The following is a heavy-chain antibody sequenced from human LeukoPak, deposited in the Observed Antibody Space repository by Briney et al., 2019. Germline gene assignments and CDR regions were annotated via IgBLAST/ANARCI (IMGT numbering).Heavy chain of an antibody. V-gene: IGHV3-7*04. CDR2: IKQDGSEI. J-gene: IGHJ4*02. Sequence: GGCLRLSSAASGFTLSSYWMSWVRQAPGKGLEWVANIKQDGSEINYVDSVKGRFTISRDNAKNSMLLQMNSLRAEDTAVYYCARADYGGNLFFDYWGQGALVTVSS. CDR3: ARADYGGNLFFDY. CDR1: GFTLSSYW. D-gene: IGHD4-23*01.